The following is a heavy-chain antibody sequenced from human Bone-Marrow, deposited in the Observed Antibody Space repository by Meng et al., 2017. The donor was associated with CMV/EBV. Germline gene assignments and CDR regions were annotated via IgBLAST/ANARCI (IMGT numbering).Heavy chain of an antibody. V-gene: IGHV4-39*07. Sequence: SISRSSYYWGWIRQPPGKGLEWIGSIYYSGSTYYNPSLKSRVTISVDTSKNQFSLKLSSVTAADTAVYYCARDRVTMVRGVITIFDYWGQGTLVTVSS. J-gene: IGHJ4*02. CDR3: ARDRVTMVRGVITIFDY. CDR2: IYYSGST. CDR1: SISRSSYY. D-gene: IGHD3-10*01.